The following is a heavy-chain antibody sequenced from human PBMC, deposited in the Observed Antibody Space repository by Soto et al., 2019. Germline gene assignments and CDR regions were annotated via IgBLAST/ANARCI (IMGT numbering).Heavy chain of an antibody. D-gene: IGHD6-13*01. J-gene: IGHJ6*03. CDR3: ARVPGGSSSWYYYYYYMDV. V-gene: IGHV4-59*01. Sequence: SETLSLTCTVSGGSISSYYWSWIRQPPGKGLEWIGYIYYSGSTNYNPSLKSRVTISVDTSKNQFSLKLSSVTAADTAVYFCARVPGGSSSWYYYYYYMDVWGKGTTVTVSS. CDR1: GGSISSYY. CDR2: IYYSGST.